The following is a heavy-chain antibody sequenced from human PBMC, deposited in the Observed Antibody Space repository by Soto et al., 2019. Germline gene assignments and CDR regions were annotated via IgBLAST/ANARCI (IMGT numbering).Heavy chain of an antibody. CDR3: AVGDAHYYYSSGMDV. V-gene: IGHV1-18*01. Sequence: GASVKVSCKASGYTFNSYGISWVRQAPGQGLEWMGWISAYNGNTNYAQKLQGRVTMTTDTSTSTAYMELRSLRSDDTAVYYCAVGDAHYYYSSGMDVWGQGTTVTVSS. CDR1: GYTFNSYG. J-gene: IGHJ6*02. D-gene: IGHD4-17*01. CDR2: ISAYNGNT.